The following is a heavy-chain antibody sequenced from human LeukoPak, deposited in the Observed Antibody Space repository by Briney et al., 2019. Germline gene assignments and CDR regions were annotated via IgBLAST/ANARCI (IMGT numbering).Heavy chain of an antibody. V-gene: IGHV3-20*04. Sequence: GGSLRLSCAASGFTFDDYGMSWVRQAPGKGLEWVSGINWNGGSTGYADSVKGRFTISRDNAKNSLYLQMNSLRAEDTAVYYCARISGSYVFDYWGQGTLVTVSS. J-gene: IGHJ4*02. CDR2: INWNGGST. CDR3: ARISGSYVFDY. CDR1: GFTFDDYG. D-gene: IGHD1-26*01.